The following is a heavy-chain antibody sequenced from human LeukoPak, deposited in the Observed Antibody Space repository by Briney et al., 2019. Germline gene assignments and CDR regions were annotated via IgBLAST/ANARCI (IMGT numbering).Heavy chain of an antibody. Sequence: PGGSLRLSCAASGFTFRSYEMNWFRQAPGEGLEWVSYISSSGSAVYYADSVKGRFTISRDNAKNSLYLQKNSLRGEDTAVYYCARDPGGDYVDYWGQGTLVTVSS. CDR1: GFTFRSYE. J-gene: IGHJ4*02. CDR2: ISSSGSAV. CDR3: ARDPGGDYVDY. V-gene: IGHV3-48*03. D-gene: IGHD3-16*01.